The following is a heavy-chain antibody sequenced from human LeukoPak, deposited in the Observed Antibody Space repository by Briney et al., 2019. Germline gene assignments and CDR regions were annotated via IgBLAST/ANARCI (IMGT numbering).Heavy chain of an antibody. D-gene: IGHD5-18*01. CDR2: ISWNSGSI. CDR1: GFTFDGYA. J-gene: IGHJ3*02. Sequence: PGRSLRLSCAASGFTFDGYAMHWVRQAPGKGLEWVSGISWNSGSIGYADSVKGRFTISRDNAKNSLYLQMNSLRAEDTALYYCAKDSAMVTQGAFDIWGQGTMVTVSS. CDR3: AKDSAMVTQGAFDI. V-gene: IGHV3-9*01.